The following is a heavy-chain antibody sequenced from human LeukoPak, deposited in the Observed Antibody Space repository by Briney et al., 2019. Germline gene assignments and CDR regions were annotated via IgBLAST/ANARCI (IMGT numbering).Heavy chain of an antibody. CDR3: AGTGMTTVTTGAFDI. Sequence: PSETLSLTCTISGGSISSYYWSWIRQPPGKGLEWIGYIHHSGSTNYSPSLKSRVTISVDTSKNHFSLKLSSVTAADTAVYYCAGTGMTTVTTGAFDIWGQGTMVTVSS. V-gene: IGHV4-59*01. D-gene: IGHD4-17*01. J-gene: IGHJ3*02. CDR2: IHHSGST. CDR1: GGSISSYY.